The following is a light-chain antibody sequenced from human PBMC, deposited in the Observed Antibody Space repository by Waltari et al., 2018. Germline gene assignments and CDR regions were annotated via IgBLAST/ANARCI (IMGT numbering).Light chain of an antibody. CDR3: QTWASGIQV. CDR1: SGPSDYA. Sequence: QLVLTQSPCASASLGAAVKLPCTLPSGPSDYALPSHQQQSEEGPRYLMKVNSDGSHTKGDGIPDRFSGSSSGAERYLTISSLESDDEADYHCQTWASGIQVFGGGTRLTVL. CDR2: VNSDGSH. V-gene: IGLV4-69*01. J-gene: IGLJ3*02.